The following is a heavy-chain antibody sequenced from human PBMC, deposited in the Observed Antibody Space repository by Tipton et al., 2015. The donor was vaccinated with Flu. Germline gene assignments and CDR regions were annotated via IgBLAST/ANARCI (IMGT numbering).Heavy chain of an antibody. V-gene: IGHV6-1*01. CDR3: ARGSGSGPKDWLDP. J-gene: IGHJ5*02. D-gene: IGHD3-10*01. CDR1: GDSVSSNVAT. Sequence: LVKPTQTLSLTCVISGDSVSSNVATWNWIRQSPSRGLEWMGKTYQRSMWHHIYAVSLKGRITITPDTSKNQFSLQLNSVTPDDTAVYYCARGSGSGPKDWLDPWGQGTQVTVSA. CDR2: TYQRSMWHH.